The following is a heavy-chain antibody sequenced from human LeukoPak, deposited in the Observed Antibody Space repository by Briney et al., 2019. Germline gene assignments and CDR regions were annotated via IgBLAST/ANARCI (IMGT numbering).Heavy chain of an antibody. Sequence: PGRSLRLSCAASGFTFSSYAMHWVRQAPGKGLEWVAVISYDGSNKYYADSVKGRFTISRDNSKNTLYLQMNSLRAEDTAVYYCARDGTDYYGSGSYYFAYWGEGTLVTVSS. J-gene: IGHJ4*02. CDR3: ARDGTDYYGSGSYYFAY. CDR1: GFTFSSYA. D-gene: IGHD3-10*01. CDR2: ISYDGSNK. V-gene: IGHV3-30*04.